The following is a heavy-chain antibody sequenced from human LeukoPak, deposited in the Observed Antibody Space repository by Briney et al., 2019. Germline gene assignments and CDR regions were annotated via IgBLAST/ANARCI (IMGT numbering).Heavy chain of an antibody. CDR1: GYSFTSGW. V-gene: IGHV5-51*01. D-gene: IGHD4-17*01. J-gene: IGHJ6*02. CDR2: VYPADSNI. CDR3: ARSDYGYGMDV. Sequence: SGESLKISCKGSGYSFTSGWIGWVRQMPGKGLEWMGVVYPADSNIKYSPSFQGQVTISADKSISTAYLQWSSLKASDAAMYYCARSDYGYGMDVWGQGTTVTVS.